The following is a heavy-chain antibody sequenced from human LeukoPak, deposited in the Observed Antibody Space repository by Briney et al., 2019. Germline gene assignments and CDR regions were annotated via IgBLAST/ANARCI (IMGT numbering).Heavy chain of an antibody. CDR2: INHSGST. CDR3: ARGQHIVATINDYYFYGMDV. CDR1: GGSFSGYY. D-gene: IGHD5-12*01. J-gene: IGHJ6*02. Sequence: PSETLSLTCAVYGGSFSGYYWSWIRQPPGKGLEWIGEINHSGSTNYNPSLKSRVTISVDTSKNQFSLKLSSVTAADTAVYYCARGQHIVATINDYYFYGMDVWGQGTTVTVSS. V-gene: IGHV4-34*01.